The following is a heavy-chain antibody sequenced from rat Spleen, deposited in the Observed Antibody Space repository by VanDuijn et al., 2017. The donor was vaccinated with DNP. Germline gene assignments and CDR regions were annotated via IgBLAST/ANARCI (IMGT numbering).Heavy chain of an antibody. CDR2: ISTGGGNT. D-gene: IGHD5-1*01. Sequence: EVQLVESGGGLVQPGRSLKLSCVASGFTFNNYWMTWIRQAPGKGLEWVASISTGGGNTYYRDSVKGRFTISRDNAKSTLYLQMDSLRSEDTATYYCTREKTGRDWGQGVMVTVSS. J-gene: IGHJ2*01. CDR1: GFTFNNYW. V-gene: IGHV5-31*01. CDR3: TREKTGRD.